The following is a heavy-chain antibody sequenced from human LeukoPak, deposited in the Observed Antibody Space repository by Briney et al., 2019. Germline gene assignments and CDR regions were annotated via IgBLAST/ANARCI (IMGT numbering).Heavy chain of an antibody. CDR2: ISYDGSNK. D-gene: IGHD3-10*01. J-gene: IGHJ4*02. Sequence: SGGSLRLSCAASGFTFSTYAIHWVRQAPGKGLEWVAVISYDGSNKYYADSVKGRFTISRDNSKNTLYLQMSSLRAEDTAVYYCARDGYGSGTYTNPDYWGQGTLVTVSS. V-gene: IGHV3-30-3*01. CDR3: ARDGYGSGTYTNPDY. CDR1: GFTFSTYA.